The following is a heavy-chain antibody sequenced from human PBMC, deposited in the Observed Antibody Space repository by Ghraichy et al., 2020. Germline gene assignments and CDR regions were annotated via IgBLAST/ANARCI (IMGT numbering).Heavy chain of an antibody. CDR2: ISSSGSTI. J-gene: IGHJ6*02. Sequence: GALRLSCAASGFTFSNYYMSWIRQAPGKGLEWVSYISSSGSTIYYADSVKGRFTISRDNAKNSLYLQMNSLRAEDTAVYYCARDYRSQGMDVWGQGTTVTVSS. V-gene: IGHV3-11*01. CDR3: ARDYRSQGMDV. CDR1: GFTFSNYY. D-gene: IGHD1-26*01.